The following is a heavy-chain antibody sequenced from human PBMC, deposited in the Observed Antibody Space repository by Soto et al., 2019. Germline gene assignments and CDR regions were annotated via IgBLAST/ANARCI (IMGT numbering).Heavy chain of an antibody. CDR1: GGTFSSYA. J-gene: IGHJ6*02. V-gene: IGHV1-69*01. Sequence: QVQLVQSGAEVKKPGSSVKVSCKASGGTFSSYAISWVRQAPGQGLEWMGGIIPIFGTANYAQKFQGRVTITADEYTSTDYMELSSLRSEDTAVYYCARPQGYYGSGNWFYYYGMDVWGQGTTVTVSS. D-gene: IGHD3-10*01. CDR2: IIPIFGTA. CDR3: ARPQGYYGSGNWFYYYGMDV.